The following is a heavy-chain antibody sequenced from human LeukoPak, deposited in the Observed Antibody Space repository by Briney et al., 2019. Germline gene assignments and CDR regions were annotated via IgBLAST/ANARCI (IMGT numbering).Heavy chain of an antibody. V-gene: IGHV1-18*01. Sequence: SVKVSCKASGYTFTSYGISWVRQSPGQGLEEMGWISGYNGNTKYTQKFQGRVTMTTDASTSNVYMELRSLRSDDTAVYYCARGRGVVVAAATQYYFDPWGQGTLVTVSS. CDR2: ISGYNGNT. D-gene: IGHD2-15*01. CDR1: GYTFTSYG. J-gene: IGHJ5*02. CDR3: ARGRGVVVAAATQYYFDP.